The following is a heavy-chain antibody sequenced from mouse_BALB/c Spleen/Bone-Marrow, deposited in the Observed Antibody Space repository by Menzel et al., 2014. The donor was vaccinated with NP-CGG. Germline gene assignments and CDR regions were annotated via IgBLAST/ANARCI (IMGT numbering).Heavy chain of an antibody. Sequence: EVHLVESGGGLVQPKGLLKLSCAASGFTFNTFAMNWVRQAPGKGLEWVARIRSKSNNFATYYADSVKDRFTISRDDSQSMLYLQMNNLKTEDPAMYYCVRGIYYYGSNYKNSALDYWGQGTSVTVSS. CDR3: VRGIYYYGSNYKNSALDY. CDR1: GFTFNTFA. J-gene: IGHJ4*01. D-gene: IGHD1-1*01. V-gene: IGHV10-1*02. CDR2: IRSKSNNFAT.